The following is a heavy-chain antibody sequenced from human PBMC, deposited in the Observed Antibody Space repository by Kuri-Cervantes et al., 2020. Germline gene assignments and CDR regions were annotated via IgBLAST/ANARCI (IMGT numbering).Heavy chain of an antibody. D-gene: IGHD5-18*01. CDR1: GFTFSSYS. Sequence: GGSLRLSWAASGFTFSSYSMNWVRQAPGKGLEWVSVIYSGGSTYYADSVKGRFTISRDNSKNTLYLQMNSLRAEDTAVYYCARGGIQLWLRTAPMDVWGQGTTVTVSS. CDR2: IYSGGST. J-gene: IGHJ6*02. CDR3: ARGGIQLWLRTAPMDV. V-gene: IGHV3-66*01.